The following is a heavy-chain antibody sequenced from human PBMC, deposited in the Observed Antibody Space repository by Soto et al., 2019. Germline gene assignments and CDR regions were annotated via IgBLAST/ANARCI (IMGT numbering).Heavy chain of an antibody. D-gene: IGHD2-8*01. J-gene: IGHJ6*02. Sequence: ASVKVSCKASGYTFTTYDISWVRQAPGQGLEWMGRISTYDGNTNYPQSLQGRLTMTTDTSTTTAYMELRSLRSDDTAVYYCARDPYHVLMVNAPNLYGMDVWGQGTTVTVSS. CDR3: ARDPYHVLMVNAPNLYGMDV. V-gene: IGHV1-18*01. CDR1: GYTFTTYD. CDR2: ISTYDGNT.